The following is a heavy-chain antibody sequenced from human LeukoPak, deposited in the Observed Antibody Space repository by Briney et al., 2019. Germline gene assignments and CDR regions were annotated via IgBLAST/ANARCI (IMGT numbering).Heavy chain of an antibody. Sequence: PGGSLRLSCAVSRSTFSSHGMHWVRQAPGKGLEWVAFIRYDGSNKYYADSVKGRFTISRDNSKNTLYLQMNSLRAEDTAVYYCAKDRVTVTPHLDYWGQGTLVTVSS. V-gene: IGHV3-30*02. CDR3: AKDRVTVTPHLDY. D-gene: IGHD4-17*01. J-gene: IGHJ4*02. CDR1: RSTFSSHG. CDR2: IRYDGSNK.